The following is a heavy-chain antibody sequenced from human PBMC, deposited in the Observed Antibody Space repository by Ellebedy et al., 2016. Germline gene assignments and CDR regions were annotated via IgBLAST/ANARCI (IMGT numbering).Heavy chain of an antibody. Sequence: GGSLRLSXVASGFTFSGYPMNWVRQAPGKGLEWVATVAYFGAHNYYADSVKGRFTISIDNSKHIVYLRLNNLRPEDTAVYYCARDSSSQSLLGYGLDVWGPGTTVTVSS. V-gene: IGHV3-30*04. CDR3: ARDSSSQSLLGYGLDV. CDR2: VAYFGAHN. CDR1: GFTFSGYP. D-gene: IGHD2/OR15-2a*01. J-gene: IGHJ6*02.